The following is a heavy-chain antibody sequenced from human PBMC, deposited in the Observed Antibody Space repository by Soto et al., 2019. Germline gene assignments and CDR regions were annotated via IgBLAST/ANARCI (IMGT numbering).Heavy chain of an antibody. V-gene: IGHV4-39*01. J-gene: IGHJ5*02. CDR2: IYYSGST. CDR3: ARGTTWPLWFDP. Sequence: QVQLQESGPGLVKPSETLSLTCTVSGGSISTSDYYWGWIRQPPGKGLEWIGSIYYSGSTYYNPSLKSRVTMSEDTSKNQFSLNLSSVAATDTAVYYCARGTTWPLWFDPWGQGTLVTVSS. CDR1: GGSISTSDYY.